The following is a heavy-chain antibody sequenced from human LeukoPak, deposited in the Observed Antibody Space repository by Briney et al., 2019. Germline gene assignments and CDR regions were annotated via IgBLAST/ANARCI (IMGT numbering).Heavy chain of an antibody. D-gene: IGHD3-3*01. CDR1: GFTFSSYA. CDR2: ISGSGGST. V-gene: IGHV3-23*01. CDR3: AKDVLRFLEWFRDY. Sequence: PGGSLRLSCAASGFTFSSYAMSWVRQAPGKGLEWVSAISGSGGSTYYADSVKGRFTISRDNSKNTLYLQMYSLRAEDTAVYYCAKDVLRFLEWFRDYWGQGTLVTVSS. J-gene: IGHJ4*02.